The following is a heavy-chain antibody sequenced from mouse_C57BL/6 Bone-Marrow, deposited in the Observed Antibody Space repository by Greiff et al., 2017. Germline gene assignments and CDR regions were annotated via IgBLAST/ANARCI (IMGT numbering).Heavy chain of an antibody. V-gene: IGHV1-22*01. Sequence: VHVKQSGPELVKPGASVKMSCKASGYTFTDYNMHWVKQSHGKSLEWIGYINPNNGGTSYNQKFKGKATLTVNKSSSAAYMELRSLTSEDSAVYYCASDLLWLRRYYYAMDYWGQGTSVTVSS. CDR3: ASDLLWLRRYYYAMDY. J-gene: IGHJ4*01. CDR1: GYTFTDYN. CDR2: INPNNGGT. D-gene: IGHD2-2*01.